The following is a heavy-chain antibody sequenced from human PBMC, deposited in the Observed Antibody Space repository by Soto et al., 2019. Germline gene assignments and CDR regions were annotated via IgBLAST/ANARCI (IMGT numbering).Heavy chain of an antibody. D-gene: IGHD3-10*01. V-gene: IGHV3-33*01. Sequence: PGGSLRLSCAASGFTFSSYGMHWVRQAPGKGLEWVAVIWYDGSNKYYADSVKGRFTISRDNSKNTLYLQMNSLRAEDTAVYYCARGHYYGSGSSTGFDYWGQGTLVTVSS. J-gene: IGHJ4*02. CDR2: IWYDGSNK. CDR1: GFTFSSYG. CDR3: ARGHYYGSGSSTGFDY.